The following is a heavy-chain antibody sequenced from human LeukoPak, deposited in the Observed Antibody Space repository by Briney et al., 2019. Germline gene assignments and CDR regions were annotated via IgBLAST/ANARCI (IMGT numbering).Heavy chain of an antibody. CDR2: IYYSGST. D-gene: IGHD3-22*01. Sequence: SETLSLTCTVSGGSISSYYWSWIRQPPGKGLEWIGNIYYSGSTNCNPSLKSRVTISVDTSKNQFSLKLSSVTAADAAVYYCTRGSIAYYYMDVWGKGTTVTISS. V-gene: IGHV4-59*01. J-gene: IGHJ6*03. CDR3: TRGSIAYYYMDV. CDR1: GGSISSYY.